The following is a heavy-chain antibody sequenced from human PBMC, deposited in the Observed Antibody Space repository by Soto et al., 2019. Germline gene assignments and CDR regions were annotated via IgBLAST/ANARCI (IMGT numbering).Heavy chain of an antibody. D-gene: IGHD6-13*01. V-gene: IGHV3-30-3*01. CDR3: AGGRPWEQQLQGPFDY. CDR1: GFTFSSCS. CDR2: ISNDDSNK. Sequence: QVQLVESGGGVVQPGRSLRLSCAASGFTFSSCSMHWVRQAPGKGLEWVALISNDDSNKFYADSVKGRFTISRDNSKNTLYLQMSSLRAEDTDVYYCAGGRPWEQQLQGPFDYWGQGTLVTVTS. J-gene: IGHJ4*02.